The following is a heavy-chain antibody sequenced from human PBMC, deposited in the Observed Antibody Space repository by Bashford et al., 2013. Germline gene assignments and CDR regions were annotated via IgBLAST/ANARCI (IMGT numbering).Heavy chain of an antibody. CDR2: ISSSGSTI. CDR3: ARGYYYGSGSYYKV. D-gene: IGHD3-10*01. V-gene: IGHV3-11*01. Sequence: EWVSYISSSGSTIYYADSVKGRFTISRDNAKNSLYLQMNSLRAEDTAVYYCARGYYYGSGSYYKVWGQGTLVTVSS. J-gene: IGHJ4*02.